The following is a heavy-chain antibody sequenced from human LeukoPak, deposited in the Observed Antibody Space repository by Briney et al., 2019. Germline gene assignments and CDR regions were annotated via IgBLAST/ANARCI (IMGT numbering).Heavy chain of an antibody. V-gene: IGHV3-21*01. D-gene: IGHD6-13*01. J-gene: IGHJ4*02. CDR1: GFTFSSYS. CDR3: ARPLDTYSSSSLNFDY. CDR2: ISSSSAYI. Sequence: PGRSLRLSCAASGFTFSSYSMNWVRQAPGKGLEWVSSISSSSAYIYYADSVKGRFTISRDNAKNSLYLQRNSLRAEDTAVYYCARPLDTYSSSSLNFDYWGQGTLVTVSS.